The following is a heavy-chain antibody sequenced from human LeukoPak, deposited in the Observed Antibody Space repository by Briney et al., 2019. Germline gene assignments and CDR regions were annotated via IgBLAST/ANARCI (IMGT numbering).Heavy chain of an antibody. CDR2: ILTSGTT. D-gene: IGHD1-26*01. J-gene: IGHJ4*02. CDR1: GGSISSYH. CDR3: ARLRVSGSYLYYFDY. V-gene: IGHV4-4*09. Sequence: PSETLSLTCTGSGGSISSYHWSWVRQPPGKGLEWIGYILTSGTTNYNPSLKSRLTISGDASKNQFTLRLSSVTAADTAVYFCARLRVSGSYLYYFDYWGQGTLVTVSS.